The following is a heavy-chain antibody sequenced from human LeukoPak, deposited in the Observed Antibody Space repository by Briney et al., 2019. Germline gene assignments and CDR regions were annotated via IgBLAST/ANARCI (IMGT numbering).Heavy chain of an antibody. J-gene: IGHJ4*02. D-gene: IGHD2-2*01. CDR2: IYNVGTT. CDR3: ARENGYCSTTSCPFGY. V-gene: IGHV3-66*02. Sequence: GGSLRLSCAASGFTVSDSYMSWVRQAPGKGLEWVSVIYNVGTTDYADSVRGRFTISRDNSKNTLYLRMNGLRPGDTAVYYCARENGYCSTTSCPFGYWGQGTLVTVSP. CDR1: GFTVSDSY.